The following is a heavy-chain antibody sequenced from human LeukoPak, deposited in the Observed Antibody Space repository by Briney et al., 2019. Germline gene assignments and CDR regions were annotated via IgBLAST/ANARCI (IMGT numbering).Heavy chain of an antibody. CDR3: AKVIPARHSTGPSYFDY. D-gene: IGHD2-15*01. CDR1: GFTCSSYS. Sequence: GGSLRLSGAAAGFTCSSYSMNGVRQGPGKGLEWVAFIHYDGSNKYYADSVKGRFTISGDNSKNTLYLQMNRLRGEDTAVYYCAKVIPARHSTGPSYFDYWGQGTLVPVSS. CDR2: IHYDGSNK. V-gene: IGHV3-30*02. J-gene: IGHJ4*02.